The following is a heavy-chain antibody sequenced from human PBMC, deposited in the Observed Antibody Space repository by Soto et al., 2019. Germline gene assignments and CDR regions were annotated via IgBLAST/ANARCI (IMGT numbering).Heavy chain of an antibody. V-gene: IGHV1-3*01. CDR3: ARVPGYSIGDL. CDR1: GYTFTSYA. D-gene: IGHD2-21*01. J-gene: IGHJ2*01. Sequence: QVQLVQSGAEVKKPGASVKVSCKASGYTFTSYAMHWVRQAPGQRLEWMGWINAGNGNTKYSQKFQDRVTITRDTSACTAYMELSSLRSEDTAVYYCARVPGYSIGDLWGRGTLVTVSS. CDR2: INAGNGNT.